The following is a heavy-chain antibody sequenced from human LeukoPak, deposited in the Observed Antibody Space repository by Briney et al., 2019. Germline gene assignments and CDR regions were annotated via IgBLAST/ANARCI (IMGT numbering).Heavy chain of an antibody. CDR1: GFSISGRD. CDR2: IGSGGKI. J-gene: IGHJ4*02. D-gene: IGHD2-8*01. Sequence: GESLKISCAVSGFSISGRDMTWGRQAPGKGLEWVSSIGSGGKIFYTDSVKGRFTVSRDTSKNTLFLQMNSLRAEDTAVYYCARLSLYCTNGVCYRGFDYWGQGTLVTVSS. V-gene: IGHV3-69-1*01. CDR3: ARLSLYCTNGVCYRGFDY.